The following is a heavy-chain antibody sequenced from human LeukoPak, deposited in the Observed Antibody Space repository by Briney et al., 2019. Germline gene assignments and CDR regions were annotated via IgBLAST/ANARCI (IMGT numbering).Heavy chain of an antibody. D-gene: IGHD4-17*01. CDR1: GGSFSNYY. Sequence: SETLSLTCAVYGGSFSNYYWSWIRQPPGKGLEWIGEITHSGSTNYNPSLKSRVSISVDTSKNQFSLRLTSVTAADTAVYYCAPIFGDYSDFDYWGQGTLVIVSS. CDR3: APIFGDYSDFDY. J-gene: IGHJ4*01. V-gene: IGHV4-34*01. CDR2: ITHSGST.